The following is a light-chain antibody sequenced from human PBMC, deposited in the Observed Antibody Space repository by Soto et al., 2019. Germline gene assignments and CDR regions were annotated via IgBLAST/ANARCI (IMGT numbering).Light chain of an antibody. J-gene: IGKJ1*01. V-gene: IGKV1-39*01. CDR1: QTIGKW. CDR2: HIS. CDR3: QQNYQVSWT. Sequence: DIQMTQSPPSLSASVGDRVTITCRTSQTIGKWLNWYQQKPRKAPKLLIFHISNLQSDVPSRFRGSGSGTEFTLSISGLQPEDFATYFCQQNYQVSWTFGQGTKVEVK.